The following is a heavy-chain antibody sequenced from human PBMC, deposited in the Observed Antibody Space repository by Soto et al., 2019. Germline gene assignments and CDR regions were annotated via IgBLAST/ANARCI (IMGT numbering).Heavy chain of an antibody. CDR1: GYTFTSYY. CDR3: ERGYLIDADGTGCFDT. V-gene: IGHV1-46*01. J-gene: IGHJ5*02. Sequence: GASVKVSCKASGYTFTSYYMHWVRQAPGQGLEWMGIINPSGGSTSYAQKFQGRVTMTRDTSTSTVYMELSSLRSEETAVYYCERGYLIDADGTGCFDTWGQGTLVTVSS. CDR2: INPSGGST. D-gene: IGHD3-16*02.